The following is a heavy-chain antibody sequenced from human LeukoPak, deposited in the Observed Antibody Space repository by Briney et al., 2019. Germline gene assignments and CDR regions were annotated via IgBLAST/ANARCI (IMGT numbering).Heavy chain of an antibody. CDR1: GFTFSSYG. V-gene: IGHV3-23*01. CDR2: ISGSGGST. D-gene: IGHD7-27*01. J-gene: IGHJ4*02. Sequence: QSGGSLRLSCAASGFTFSSYGMSWVRQAPGKGLEWVSAISGSGGSTYYADSVKGRFTISRDNSKNTLYLEMDSLRDEDTAVYYCTKRGRDWGPFDYWGQGTLVTVSS. CDR3: TKRGRDWGPFDY.